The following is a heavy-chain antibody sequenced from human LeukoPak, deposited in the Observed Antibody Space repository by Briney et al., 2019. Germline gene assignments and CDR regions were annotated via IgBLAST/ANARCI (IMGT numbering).Heavy chain of an antibody. CDR3: ARDCCSGSYYFDY. CDR2: ISYDGSNK. Sequence: GGSLRLSCAASGFTFSGYAMHWVRQAPGKGLEWVAVISYDGSNKYYADSVKGRFTISRDNSKNTLYLQMNSLRAEDTAVYYCARDCCSGSYYFDYWGQGTLVTVSS. D-gene: IGHD1-26*01. V-gene: IGHV3-30*04. J-gene: IGHJ4*02. CDR1: GFTFSGYA.